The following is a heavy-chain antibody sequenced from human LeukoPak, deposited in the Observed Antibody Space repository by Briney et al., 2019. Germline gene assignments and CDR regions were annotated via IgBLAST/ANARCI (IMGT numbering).Heavy chain of an antibody. J-gene: IGHJ4*02. D-gene: IGHD3-10*01. CDR3: ARVLGSYYYGSGSYFVYFDY. V-gene: IGHV3-7*01. CDR1: GFTFSSYW. CDR2: IEQDGSEK. Sequence: GGSLRLSCAASGFTFSSYWMSWVRQAPGKGLEWVANIEQDGSEKYYVDSVKGRFTISRDNAKNSLYLQMNSLRAEDTAVYYCARVLGSYYYGSGSYFVYFDYWGQGTLVTVSS.